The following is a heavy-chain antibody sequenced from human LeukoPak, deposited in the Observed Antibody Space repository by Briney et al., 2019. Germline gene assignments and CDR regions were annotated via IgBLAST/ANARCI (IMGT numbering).Heavy chain of an antibody. CDR1: GFTFSSYA. V-gene: IGHV3-23*01. D-gene: IGHD3-22*01. CDR3: AKGGYYDSSGYPGGWFDP. Sequence: GGSLRLSCAASGFTFSSYAMSWVRQAPGKGLEWVSAVSGSGGSTYYADSVKGRFTISRDNSKNTLYLQMNSLRAEDTAVYYCAKGGYYDSSGYPGGWFDPWGQGTLVTVSS. CDR2: VSGSGGST. J-gene: IGHJ5*02.